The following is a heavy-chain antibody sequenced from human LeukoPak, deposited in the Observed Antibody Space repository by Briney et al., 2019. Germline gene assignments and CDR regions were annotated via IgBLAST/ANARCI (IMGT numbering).Heavy chain of an antibody. CDR1: GGSLSGYY. J-gene: IGHJ4*02. CDR2: INQSGST. Sequence: AETLSLTCAVYGGSLSGYYWIWIREPPGKGLEWLGEINQSGSTNYNPSLKRRVTISVDTSKTRFSLKLSPVTAADTAVYYCARGRRWLQGDFDYWGQGTLVTVSS. V-gene: IGHV4-34*01. D-gene: IGHD5-24*01. CDR3: ARGRRWLQGDFDY.